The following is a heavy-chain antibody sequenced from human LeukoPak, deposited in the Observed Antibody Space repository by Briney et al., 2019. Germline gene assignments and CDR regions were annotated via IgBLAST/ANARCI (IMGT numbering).Heavy chain of an antibody. CDR3: ARHRGIVVVPAAAFDY. V-gene: IGHV4-34*01. J-gene: IGHJ4*02. D-gene: IGHD2-2*01. Sequence: SETLSLTCAVYGGSFSGYYWSWIRQPPGKGLEWIGEINHSGSTNYNPSLKSRVTISVDTSKNQFSLKLSSVTAADTAVYYCARHRGIVVVPAAAFDYWGQGTLVTVSS. CDR2: INHSGST. CDR1: GGSFSGYY.